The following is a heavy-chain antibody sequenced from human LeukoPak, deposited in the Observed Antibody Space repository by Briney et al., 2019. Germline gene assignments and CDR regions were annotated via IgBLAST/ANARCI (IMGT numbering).Heavy chain of an antibody. CDR1: GFTFSDYV. CDR3: ARGDGYAQRG. J-gene: IGHJ4*02. D-gene: IGHD5-12*01. Sequence: GGSLRLSCAASGFTFSDYVMSWVRQAPGKGLEWVSSISNSGGNTFYADSVKGRLTISRDNAKNTLYLQMNSLRVEDTAVYYCARGDGYAQRGWGQGTLVTVSS. V-gene: IGHV3-23*01. CDR2: ISNSGGNT.